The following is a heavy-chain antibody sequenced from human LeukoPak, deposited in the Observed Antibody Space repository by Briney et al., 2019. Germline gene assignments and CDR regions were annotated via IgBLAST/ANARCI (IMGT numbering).Heavy chain of an antibody. V-gene: IGHV3-74*01. J-gene: IGHJ4*02. CDR3: ARDQRYCSSSSCPWEPFDY. CDR1: GFTFSSYW. CDR2: INSDGSNT. D-gene: IGHD2-2*01. Sequence: QPGGSLRLSCAASGFTFSSYWMHWVRQAPGKGLVWVSRINSDGSNTIYADSVKGRFTFSRDNAKNTLYLQMNSLRAEDTAVYYCARDQRYCSSSSCPWEPFDYWGQGTLVTVSS.